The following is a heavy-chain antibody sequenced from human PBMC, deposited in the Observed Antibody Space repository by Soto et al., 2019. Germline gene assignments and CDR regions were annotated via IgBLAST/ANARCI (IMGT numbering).Heavy chain of an antibody. Sequence: QLQLQESGPGLVKPSETLSLTCTVSGGSISSSSYYWGWIRQPPGKGLEWIGSIYYSGSTYYNPSLKSRVTISVDTSKNQFSLQLSSVTAADTAVYYCATITFGGVIVEDYFDYWGQGTLVTVSS. CDR2: IYYSGST. D-gene: IGHD3-16*02. CDR1: GGSISSSSYY. J-gene: IGHJ4*02. CDR3: ATITFGGVIVEDYFDY. V-gene: IGHV4-39*01.